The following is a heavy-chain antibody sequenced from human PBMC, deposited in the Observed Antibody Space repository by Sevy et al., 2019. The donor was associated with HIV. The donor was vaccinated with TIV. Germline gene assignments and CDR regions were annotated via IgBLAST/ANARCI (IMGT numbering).Heavy chain of an antibody. CDR3: ARGPYYRDTNTYFFMHY. V-gene: IGHV3-74*01. CDR1: GFTFSNYW. D-gene: IGHD3-22*01. Sequence: GGSLRLSCAGSGFTFSNYWMHWVRQAPGKGLVWVSRINSDGSSTSYADSVTGRFTISRDNAKNTLYLQMNSLRAEDTAVYHCARGPYYRDTNTYFFMHYWGQGTLVTVSS. CDR2: INSDGSST. J-gene: IGHJ4*02.